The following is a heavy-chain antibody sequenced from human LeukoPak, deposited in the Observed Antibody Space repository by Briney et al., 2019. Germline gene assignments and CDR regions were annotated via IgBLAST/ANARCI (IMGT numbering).Heavy chain of an antibody. CDR3: ASDTLTPPFDY. J-gene: IGHJ4*02. Sequence: GGSLGLYCAASGFTFSRYSMNWVRQAPGKGLEWVSSISSSSSYIYYADSVKGRFTISRDNAKNSLYLQMNSLSAEDTAVYYCASDTLTPPFDYWGQGTLVTVSS. CDR1: GFTFSRYS. V-gene: IGHV3-21*01. D-gene: IGHD3-9*01. CDR2: ISSSSSYI.